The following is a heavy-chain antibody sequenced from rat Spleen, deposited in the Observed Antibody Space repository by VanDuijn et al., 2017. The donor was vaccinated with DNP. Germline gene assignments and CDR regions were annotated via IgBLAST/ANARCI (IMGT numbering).Heavy chain of an antibody. CDR3: ARWSDYFDY. CDR1: AYSITTNY. CDR2: ISYSGST. V-gene: IGHV3-1*01. Sequence: EVQLQESGPGLVKPSQSLSLTCSVTAYSITTNYWAWIRKFPGKKMEWVGHISYSGSTSYNPSLKSRISITRDTSKNQFFLHLNSVTTEDTATYYCARWSDYFDYWGQGVMVTVSS. J-gene: IGHJ2*01.